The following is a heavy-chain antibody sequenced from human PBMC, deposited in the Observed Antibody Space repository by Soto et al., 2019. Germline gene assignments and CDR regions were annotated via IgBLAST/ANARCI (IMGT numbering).Heavy chain of an antibody. CDR3: ARAVVRGVIRIYWYFDL. V-gene: IGHV4-30-2*01. CDR2: IYHSGST. D-gene: IGHD3-10*01. Sequence: SETLSLTCAVSGGSISSGGYSWSWIRQPPGKGLEWIGYIYHSGSTYYNPSLKSRVTISVDRSKNQFSLKLSSVTAADTAVYYCARAVVRGVIRIYWYFDLWGRGTLVTAPQ. CDR1: GGSISSGGYS. J-gene: IGHJ2*01.